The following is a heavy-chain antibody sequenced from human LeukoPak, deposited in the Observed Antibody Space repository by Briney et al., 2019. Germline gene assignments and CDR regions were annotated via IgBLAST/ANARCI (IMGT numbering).Heavy chain of an antibody. CDR2: ISGSGDDT. D-gene: IGHD3-9*01. V-gene: IGHV3-23*01. CDR1: AFTFSSYA. J-gene: IGHJ5*02. Sequence: GGSLRLSCAASAFTFSSYAMSWVRQAPGKGLEWVSAISGSGDDTHYADSVKGRFTISRDNSKNTLYLQMNSLRAEDTAVYYCAKEVLGYFDLNWLDPWGQGTLVTVSS. CDR3: AKEVLGYFDLNWLDP.